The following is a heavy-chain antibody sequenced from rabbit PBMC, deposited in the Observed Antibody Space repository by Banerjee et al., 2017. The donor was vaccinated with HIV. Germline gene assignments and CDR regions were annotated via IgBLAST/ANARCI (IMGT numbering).Heavy chain of an antibody. Sequence: QSLEESGGDLVKPGASLKLSCKASGFTLSSYWMCWVRQAPGKGLEWIACIDAGSSGNTWYANWAKGRFTISKTSSTTVTLQMTSLTAADTATYFCARDDSGYWPYYFNLWGPGTLVTVS. CDR2: IDAGSSGNT. CDR1: GFTLSSYW. J-gene: IGHJ4*01. CDR3: ARDDSGYWPYYFNL. D-gene: IGHD1-1*01. V-gene: IGHV1S40*01.